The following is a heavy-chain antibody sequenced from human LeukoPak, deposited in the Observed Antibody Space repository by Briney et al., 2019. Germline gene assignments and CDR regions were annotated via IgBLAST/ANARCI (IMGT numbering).Heavy chain of an antibody. V-gene: IGHV1-2*02. D-gene: IGHD3-22*01. J-gene: IGHJ4*02. CDR1: GYAFIFYY. CDR3: ARGPTYYDSSGYRLEY. Sequence: GASVTVSFTSSGYAFIFYYMHWVRQAPGQGLEWMGWINPSNGGTNYAQNFQGRVTMTRDTSISTAYMELSSLTSDDTAVYYCARGPTYYDSSGYRLEYWGQGTLVTVSS. CDR2: INPSNGGT.